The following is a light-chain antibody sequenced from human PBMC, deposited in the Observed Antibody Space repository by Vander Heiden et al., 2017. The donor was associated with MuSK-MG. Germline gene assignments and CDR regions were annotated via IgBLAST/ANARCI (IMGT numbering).Light chain of an antibody. CDR2: SNN. Sequence: QSVLTQPPSASGTPGQRFTISCSGSSSNIGSNTVNWYQQRPGTAPKLLIYSNNQRPSGVPDRFSGSKSGTSASLAISGLQSEDEADYYCAAWDDSRPVFGGGTKLTVL. CDR1: SSNIGSNT. V-gene: IGLV1-44*01. CDR3: AAWDDSRPV. J-gene: IGLJ3*02.